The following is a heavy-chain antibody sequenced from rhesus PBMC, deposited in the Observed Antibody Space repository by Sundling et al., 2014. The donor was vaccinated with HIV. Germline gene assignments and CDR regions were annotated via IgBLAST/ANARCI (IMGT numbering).Heavy chain of an antibody. CDR2: INGNGATT. CDR3: ASRRANQAHDPFDY. Sequence: QVQLQESGPAVVKPSETLSLTCAVSGGSISGYYWSWIRQPPGKGLEWIGTINGNGATTYYNSSLNNRVTISKDTSTNQFSLKLNSVTAADTAIYYCASRRANQAHDPFDYWGQGVLVTVSS. V-gene: IGHV4-165*01. D-gene: IGHD1-14*01. CDR1: GGSISGYY. J-gene: IGHJ4*01.